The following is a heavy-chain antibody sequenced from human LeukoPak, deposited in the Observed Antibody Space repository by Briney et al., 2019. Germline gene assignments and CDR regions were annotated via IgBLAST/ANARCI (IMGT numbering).Heavy chain of an antibody. CDR1: GFTFSHYA. D-gene: IGHD2-2*01. CDR2: ISYDGSVQ. CDR3: ARDKGSYCSSTSCYYGMDV. J-gene: IGHJ6*02. V-gene: IGHV3-30*04. Sequence: GRSLRLSCAASGFTFSHYAMYWVRQAPGKGLEWVALISYDGSVQYYADSVKGRFTISRDSPKNTLYLQMNSLRAEDTAVYYCARDKGSYCSSTSCYYGMDVWGQGTTVTVSS.